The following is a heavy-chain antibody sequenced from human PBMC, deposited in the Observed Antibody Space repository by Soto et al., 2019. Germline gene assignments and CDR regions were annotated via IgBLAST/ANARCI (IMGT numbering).Heavy chain of an antibody. Sequence: GASVKVSCKASGGTFSSYAISWVRQAPGQGLEWMGGIIPIFGTANYAQKFQGRVTITADESTSTAYMELSSLRSEDTAVYYCASLSSGYSSSWYSFDPWGQGTLVTVSS. CDR2: IIPIFGTA. D-gene: IGHD6-13*01. CDR1: GGTFSSYA. V-gene: IGHV1-69*13. CDR3: ASLSSGYSSSWYSFDP. J-gene: IGHJ5*02.